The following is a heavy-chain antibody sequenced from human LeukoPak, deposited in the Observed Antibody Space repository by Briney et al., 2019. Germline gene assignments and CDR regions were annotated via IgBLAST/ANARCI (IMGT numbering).Heavy chain of an antibody. D-gene: IGHD4/OR15-4a*01. CDR3: SRRPKYGGRVDYLYS. V-gene: IGHV3-7*01. CDR1: GFTFSRHW. J-gene: IGHJ4*02. CDR2: IKQGGSEK. Sequence: GGSLRLSCAASGFTFSRHWMTWVRQAPGKGLEWVAGIKQGGSEKYYADAVKGRFTVSRDNAKNSLYLQMNSLSADDTSIYYCSRRPKYGGRVDYLYSRGQGTEVTVSS.